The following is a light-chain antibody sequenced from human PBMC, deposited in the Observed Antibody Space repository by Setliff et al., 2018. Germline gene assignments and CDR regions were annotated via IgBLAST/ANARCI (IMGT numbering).Light chain of an antibody. J-gene: IGLJ1*01. CDR3: CSFVGTYYV. CDR1: SSDVGAYNY. V-gene: IGLV2-11*01. Sequence: QSALTQPRSVSGSPGQSVTISCTGTSSDVGAYNYVSWYQHHPGKVPKLMVYDVTKRPSGVPDRFSGSKSGNTASLTISGLQAEDEADYYCCSFVGTYYVFGSGTKVTVL. CDR2: DVT.